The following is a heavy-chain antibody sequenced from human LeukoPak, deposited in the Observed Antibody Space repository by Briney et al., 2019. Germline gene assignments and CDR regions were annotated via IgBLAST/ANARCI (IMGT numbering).Heavy chain of an antibody. V-gene: IGHV3-20*04. J-gene: IGHJ6*03. CDR1: GFTFDDHG. D-gene: IGHD3-10*01. CDR2: IKWDGGRT. CDR3: AKDSGSYNYYYYMDV. Sequence: GGSLRLSCAASGFTFDDHGMSWVRQAPGKGLEWVSGIKWDGGRTGYADSVKGRFTISRDNSKNTLYLQMNSLRAEDTAVYYCAKDSGSYNYYYYMDVWGKGTTVTMSS.